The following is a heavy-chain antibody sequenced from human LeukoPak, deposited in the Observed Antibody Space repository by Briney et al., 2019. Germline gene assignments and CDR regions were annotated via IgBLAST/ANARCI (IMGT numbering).Heavy chain of an antibody. D-gene: IGHD3/OR15-3a*01. J-gene: IGHJ4*02. CDR3: AAVPETDFWTGFYLDF. Sequence: GGSLRLSCAASGFIFDDYAMHWVRQAPGKGLEWVSGITWHSGSMDYADSVKGRFTISRDNAKNSLYLQMNSLKVEDTALYYCAAVPETDFWTGFYLDFWGQGTLVTVSS. V-gene: IGHV3-9*01. CDR1: GFIFDDYA. CDR2: ITWHSGSM.